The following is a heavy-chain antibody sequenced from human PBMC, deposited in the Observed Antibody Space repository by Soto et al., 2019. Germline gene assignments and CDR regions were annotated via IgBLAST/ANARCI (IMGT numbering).Heavy chain of an antibody. CDR1: GGSISSYY. J-gene: IGHJ3*02. Sequence: PSETLFLTCTVSGGSISSYYWSWIRQPAGKGLEWIGRIYTSGSTNYNPSLKSRVTMSVDTSKNQFSLKLSSVTAADTAVYYCARSPSSGWYAGAFDIWGQGTMVTVSS. CDR2: IYTSGST. D-gene: IGHD6-19*01. CDR3: ARSPSSGWYAGAFDI. V-gene: IGHV4-4*07.